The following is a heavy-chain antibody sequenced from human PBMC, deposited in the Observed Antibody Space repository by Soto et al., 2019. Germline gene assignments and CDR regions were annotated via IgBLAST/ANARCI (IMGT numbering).Heavy chain of an antibody. Sequence: SVKVSCKASGYTFTGYYMHWVRQAPGQGLEWMGWIKPNSGGTNYAQKFQGWVTMTRDTSISTAYMELSRLRSDDTAVYYCARERVDIVVVPAALAYYYYGMDVWGQGTTVTVSS. CDR1: GYTFTGYY. D-gene: IGHD2-2*01. J-gene: IGHJ6*02. V-gene: IGHV1-2*04. CDR3: ARERVDIVVVPAALAYYYYGMDV. CDR2: IKPNSGGT.